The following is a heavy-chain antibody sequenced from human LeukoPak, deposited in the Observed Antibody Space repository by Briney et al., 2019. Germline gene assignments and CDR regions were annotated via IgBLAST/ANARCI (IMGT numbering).Heavy chain of an antibody. CDR3: ARETFETDYYYYYMDV. V-gene: IGHV4-61*02. Sequence: SETLSLTCTVSGRSISSGSYYWSWIRQPAGKGLEWIGRIYTSGSTNYNPSLKSRVAISVDTSKNQFSLKLSSVTAADTAVYYCARETFETDYYYYYMDVWGKGTTVTISS. D-gene: IGHD1-14*01. CDR2: IYTSGST. J-gene: IGHJ6*03. CDR1: GRSISSGSYY.